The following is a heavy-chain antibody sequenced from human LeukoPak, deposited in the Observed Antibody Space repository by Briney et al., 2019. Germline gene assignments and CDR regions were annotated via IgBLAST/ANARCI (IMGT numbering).Heavy chain of an antibody. V-gene: IGHV1-69*05. CDR3: AKIITGDYGFDY. Sequence: SVKVSCKASGGTFSNYAINWVRQAPGQGLEWMGRIVPVFGTPNFAQKFQGRVTLTRDGSTNTAYMEMSSLRSEDTAVYYCAKIITGDYGFDYWGQGTLVTVSS. J-gene: IGHJ4*02. CDR1: GGTFSNYA. D-gene: IGHD1-14*01. CDR2: IVPVFGTP.